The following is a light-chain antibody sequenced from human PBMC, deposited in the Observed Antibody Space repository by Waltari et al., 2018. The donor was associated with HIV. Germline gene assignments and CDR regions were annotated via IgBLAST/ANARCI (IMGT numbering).Light chain of an antibody. J-gene: IGLJ7*01. Sequence: SYELTQPPSVSVSPGQTARITCSGDVLPKQYAYWYQQKPGQAPVVVISKDSERPSGIPDRFSGSCSATTVTLTISGVQAEDEADYYCQSADSSGTYAVFGGGTQLTVL. CDR3: QSADSSGTYAV. V-gene: IGLV3-25*03. CDR1: VLPKQY. CDR2: KDS.